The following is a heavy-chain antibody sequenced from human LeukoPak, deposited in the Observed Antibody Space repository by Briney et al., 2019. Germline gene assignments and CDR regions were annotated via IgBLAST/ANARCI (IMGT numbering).Heavy chain of an antibody. CDR3: ARDLSCSSASCYRDYYYYYMDV. Sequence: SETLSLTCTVSGGSISSYYWSWIRQPAGKGLEWIGRIYTSGSTNYNPSLKSRVTMSVDTSKNQFSLKLSSVTAADTAVYYCARDLSCSSASCYRDYYYYYMDVWGKGTTVTVSS. V-gene: IGHV4-4*07. CDR1: GGSISSYY. D-gene: IGHD2-2*01. J-gene: IGHJ6*03. CDR2: IYTSGST.